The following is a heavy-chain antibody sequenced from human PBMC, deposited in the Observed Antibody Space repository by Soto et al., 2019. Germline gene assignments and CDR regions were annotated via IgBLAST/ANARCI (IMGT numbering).Heavy chain of an antibody. CDR2: INHSGST. V-gene: IGHV4-34*01. Sequence: SETLSLTCAVYGGSFSGYYWSWIRQPPGKGLEWIGEINHSGSTNYNPSLKSRVTISVDTSKNQFSLKVSSVTAADTAVYYCARGRGSLYKIVYYFDYWGQGTLVTVSS. CDR1: GGSFSGYY. J-gene: IGHJ4*02. CDR3: ARGRGSLYKIVYYFDY. D-gene: IGHD3-10*01.